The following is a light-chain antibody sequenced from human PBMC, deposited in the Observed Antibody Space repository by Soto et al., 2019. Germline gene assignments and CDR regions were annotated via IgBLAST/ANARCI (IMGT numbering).Light chain of an antibody. CDR2: EAT. CDR3: SSYTSSNTLV. J-gene: IGLJ1*01. V-gene: IGLV2-14*01. CDR1: SSDIGGYNY. Sequence: QSVLTQPASVSGSPGQSITISCAGGSSDIGGYNYVSWFKQHPGKAPKLMIYEATNRPSGVSNRFSGSKSGSTASLTISGLQAEDEADYDCSSYTSSNTLVFGTGTKVTV.